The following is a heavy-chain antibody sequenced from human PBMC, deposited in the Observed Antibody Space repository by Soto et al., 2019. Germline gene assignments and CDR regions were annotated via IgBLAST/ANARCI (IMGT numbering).Heavy chain of an antibody. CDR1: GGTFSSYA. D-gene: IGHD6-6*01. Sequence: GASVKVSCKASGGTFSSYAISWVRQAPGQGLEWMGGIIPIFGTANYAQKFQGRVTITADESTSTAYMELSSLRSEDTAVYYCARDGSSSAGNSYYYYGMDVWGQGTTVTVS. V-gene: IGHV1-69*13. CDR3: ARDGSSSAGNSYYYYGMDV. CDR2: IIPIFGTA. J-gene: IGHJ6*02.